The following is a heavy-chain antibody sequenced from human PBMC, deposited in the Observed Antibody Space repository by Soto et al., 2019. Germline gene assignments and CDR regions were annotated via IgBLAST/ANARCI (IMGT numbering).Heavy chain of an antibody. Sequence: QAQLVQSGAEVKKPGSSVKVSCKASGGSFSDYTINWVRQAPGQGLEWMGGVIPIFQTPTYAQNFQGRVTITADGSTSPADLELNRLTSGDTAVYYCARVSRGPIDSWGQGTLVTVSS. CDR3: ARVSRGPIDS. V-gene: IGHV1-69*01. J-gene: IGHJ4*02. D-gene: IGHD3-10*01. CDR1: GGSFSDYT. CDR2: VIPIFQTP.